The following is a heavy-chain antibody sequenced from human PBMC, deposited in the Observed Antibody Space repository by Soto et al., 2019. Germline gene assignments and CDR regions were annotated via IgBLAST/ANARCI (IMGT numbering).Heavy chain of an antibody. V-gene: IGHV3-74*01. CDR3: ARDRLWFGELLLDYYYYYMDV. J-gene: IGHJ6*03. Sequence: EVQLVESGGGLVQPGGSLRLSCAASGFTFSSYWMHWVRQAPGKGLVWVSRINSDGSSTSYADSVKGRFTISRDNAKNTLYLQMNSLRAEHTAVYYCARDRLWFGELLLDYYYYYMDVWGKGTTVTVSS. CDR1: GFTFSSYW. D-gene: IGHD3-10*01. CDR2: INSDGSST.